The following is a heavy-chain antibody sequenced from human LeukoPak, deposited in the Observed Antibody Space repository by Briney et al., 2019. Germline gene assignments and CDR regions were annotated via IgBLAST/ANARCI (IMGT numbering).Heavy chain of an antibody. Sequence: SETLSLTCTVSGGSISSSSYYWGWIRQPPGKGLEWIGSIYYSGSTYYNPSLKSRVTISVDTSKDQFSLKLSSVTAADTAVYYCARLASDSSSWNYYYYYMDVWGKGTTVTVSS. CDR2: IYYSGST. D-gene: IGHD6-13*01. J-gene: IGHJ6*03. CDR1: GGSISSSSYY. CDR3: ARLASDSSSWNYYYYYMDV. V-gene: IGHV4-39*07.